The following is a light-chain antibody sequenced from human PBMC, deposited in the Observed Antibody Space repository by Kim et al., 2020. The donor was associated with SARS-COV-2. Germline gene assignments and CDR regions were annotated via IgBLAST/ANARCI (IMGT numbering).Light chain of an antibody. CDR2: GSS. V-gene: IGKV3-20*01. Sequence: EIVLTQSPATLSLSPGERATLSCRASQSLTGSHLAWYQQRPGQPPRVLIFGSSNRVTGIPDRFSGSGSGTDFTLTISRLEPEDFAVYYCQQGGRSFGQGTKLEI. J-gene: IGKJ2*01. CDR3: QQGGRS. CDR1: QSLTGSH.